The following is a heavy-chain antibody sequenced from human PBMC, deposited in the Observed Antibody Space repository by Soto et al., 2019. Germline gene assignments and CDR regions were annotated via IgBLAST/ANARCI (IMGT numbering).Heavy chain of an antibody. D-gene: IGHD2-15*01. CDR1: GDSFDNYY. CDR2: INPNSGGT. Sequence: QVQLAQSGAEVKKPGASVKVSCKASGDSFDNYYIHWVRQTPEHGLEWMGWINPNSGGTKYAQKFQDWVTMTWDTAINTGYMELRGLKADDTAPYYCAGSGGLGESFDIWGQGTMVSVSS. V-gene: IGHV1-2*04. J-gene: IGHJ3*02. CDR3: AGSGGLGESFDI.